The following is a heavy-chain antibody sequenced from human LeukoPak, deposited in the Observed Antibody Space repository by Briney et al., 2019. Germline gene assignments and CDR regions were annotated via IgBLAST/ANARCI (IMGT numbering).Heavy chain of an antibody. D-gene: IGHD4-11*01. CDR1: GGSFSGYY. V-gene: IGHV4-34*01. J-gene: IGHJ6*03. CDR2: INHSGST. Sequence: TASETLSLTCAVYGGSFSGYYWSWIRQPPGKGLEWIGEINHSGSTNYNPSLKSRVTISVDTSKNQFSLKLSSVTAADTAVYYCARGHSIEPYYYYYYMDVWGKGTTVTVSS. CDR3: ARGHSIEPYYYYYYMDV.